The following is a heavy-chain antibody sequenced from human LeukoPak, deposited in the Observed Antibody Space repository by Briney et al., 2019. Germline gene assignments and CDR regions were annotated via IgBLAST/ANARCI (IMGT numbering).Heavy chain of an antibody. V-gene: IGHV4-34*01. CDR3: ARGTAHHHGGWFDP. Sequence: PSETLSLTCAVYGGSFSGYYWSWIRQPPGKGLEWIGEINHSGSTNYNPSLKSRVTISVDTSKNQFSLKLSSVTAADTAVYYCARGTAHHHGGWFDPWGQGTLVTVSS. CDR2: INHSGST. J-gene: IGHJ5*02. D-gene: IGHD3-16*01. CDR1: GGSFSGYY.